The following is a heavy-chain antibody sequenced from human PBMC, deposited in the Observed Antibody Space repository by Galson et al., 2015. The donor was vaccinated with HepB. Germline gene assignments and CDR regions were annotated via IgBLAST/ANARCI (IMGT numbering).Heavy chain of an antibody. CDR2: ISYDGSNE. Sequence: SLRLSCAASGFTFRSYGMHWVRQAPGKGLEWVALISYDGSNEYYADSVKGRFTISRDNSKNTLYLQMNSLRVEDTAVYYCARGYSYGSEVDYWGQGTLVTVSS. D-gene: IGHD5-18*01. CDR1: GFTFRSYG. J-gene: IGHJ4*02. V-gene: IGHV3-30*03. CDR3: ARGYSYGSEVDY.